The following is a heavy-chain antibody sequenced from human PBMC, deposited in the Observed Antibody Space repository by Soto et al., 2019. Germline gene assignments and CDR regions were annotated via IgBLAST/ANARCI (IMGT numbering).Heavy chain of an antibody. CDR1: GFTFSSYG. CDR2: ISHDGSNK. D-gene: IGHD4-17*01. CDR3: ASVHDYGDYNYGMDV. Sequence: QVQLVESGGGVVQPGRSLRLSCAASGFTFSSYGMHWVRQAPGKGLEWVAVISHDGSNKYYADSVKGRFTISRDNSKNTLDLQMHSLRAEDTAVYYCASVHDYGDYNYGMDVWGQGTTVTVSS. V-gene: IGHV3-30*03. J-gene: IGHJ6*02.